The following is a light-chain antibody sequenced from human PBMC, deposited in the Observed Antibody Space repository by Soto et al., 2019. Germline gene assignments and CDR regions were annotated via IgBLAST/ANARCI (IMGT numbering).Light chain of an antibody. Sequence: DIQMTQSPSSLSASVGDRVTITCRASQGIRNDLGWYQQKPGKAPKRLIYAASRLQSGVPSRFSGIGTGTVFTLLVSRLQSEDFASYYCLQHNSYPLPFGGGTKVEIK. CDR2: AAS. V-gene: IGKV1-17*01. CDR1: QGIRND. CDR3: LQHNSYPLP. J-gene: IGKJ4*01.